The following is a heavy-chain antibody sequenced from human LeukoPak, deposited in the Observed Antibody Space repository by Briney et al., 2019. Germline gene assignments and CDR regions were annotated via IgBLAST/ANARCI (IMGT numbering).Heavy chain of an antibody. CDR2: ISYDGSNK. J-gene: IGHJ4*02. CDR1: GFTFSSYA. Sequence: GGSLRLSCAASGFTFSSYAMHWVRQAPGKGLERVAVISYDGSNKYYADSVKGRFTISRDNSKNTLYLQMNSLRAEDTAVYYCARDLVGSGGYWGQGTLVTVSS. V-gene: IGHV3-30-3*01. CDR3: ARDLVGSGGY. D-gene: IGHD2-8*02.